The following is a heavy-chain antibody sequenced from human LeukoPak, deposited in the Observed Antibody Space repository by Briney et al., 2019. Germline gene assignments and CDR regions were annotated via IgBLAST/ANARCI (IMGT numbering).Heavy chain of an antibody. J-gene: IGHJ6*04. D-gene: IGHD3-10*02. CDR2: ISSSSSYI. Sequence: NPGGSLRLSCAASGFTFSSYSMNWVRQAPGKGLEWVSSISSSSSYIYYADSVKGRFTIARDNAKNSLYLQMNSLRAEDTAVYYCAELGITMIGGVWGKGTTVTISS. CDR3: AELGITMIGGV. V-gene: IGHV3-21*01. CDR1: GFTFSSYS.